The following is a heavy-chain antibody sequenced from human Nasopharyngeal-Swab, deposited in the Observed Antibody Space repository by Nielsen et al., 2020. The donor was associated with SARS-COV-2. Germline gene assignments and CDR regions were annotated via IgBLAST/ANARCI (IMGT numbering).Heavy chain of an antibody. CDR2: INQDGSEK. D-gene: IGHD3-16*02. CDR1: GFTFSSYW. Sequence: LSLTCAASGFTFSSYWMSWVRQAPGKGLEWVANINQDGSEKYYVDSVKGRFTISRDNAKNSLYLQMNSLRAEDTAVYYCARDKELRDYVWGSYRSSYYYYNGMDVWGQGTTVTVSS. CDR3: ARDKELRDYVWGSYRSSYYYYNGMDV. V-gene: IGHV3-7*01. J-gene: IGHJ6*02.